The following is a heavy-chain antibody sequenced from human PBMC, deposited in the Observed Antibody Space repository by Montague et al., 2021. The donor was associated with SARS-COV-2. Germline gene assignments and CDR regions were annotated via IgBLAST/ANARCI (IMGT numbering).Heavy chain of an antibody. CDR2: VSHPGSA. D-gene: IGHD3-9*01. J-gene: IGHJ4*02. Sequence: SETLSLTCAVYTEAFNGYYWTWIRQPPGKGLEWIGEVSHPGSAKYNPSLKSRVSISLNTYRKQVSLSLTSVTAAATATYYCARGVYNRVIFVVSPRYYFDYRGQGNKVAVSA. CDR3: ARGVYNRVIFVVSPRYYFDY. CDR1: TEAFNGYY. V-gene: IGHV4-34*01.